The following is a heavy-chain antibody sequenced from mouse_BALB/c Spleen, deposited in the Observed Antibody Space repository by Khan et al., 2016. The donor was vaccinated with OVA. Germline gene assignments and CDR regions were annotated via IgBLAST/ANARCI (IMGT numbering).Heavy chain of an antibody. CDR3: ARAWAMDY. J-gene: IGHJ4*01. CDR1: GSIFSAYG. CDR2: FSSLPYGI. V-gene: IGHV5-15*02. Sequence: EVELVESGGGLVQPGGSRKLSCAASGSIFSAYGMAWVEQAPGKGLEWVAFFSSLPYGIPYADPVKGRSTIPRGNAKNTLYLEMSSLRSEDAALYYCARAWAMDYWGQGTSVTVSS.